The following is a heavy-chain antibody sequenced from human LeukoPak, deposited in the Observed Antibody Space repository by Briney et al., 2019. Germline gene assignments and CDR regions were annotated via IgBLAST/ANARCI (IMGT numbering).Heavy chain of an antibody. Sequence: GGSLRLSCAASGFTFSAYGMHWVRQAPGKGLEWVAIISYDGTNKYYADSVEGRFTISRDNSKNTLYLQMNSLRAEDTAVYYCAKEITRPNRAVAGLNYWGQGTLVTVSS. V-gene: IGHV3-30*18. CDR2: ISYDGTNK. D-gene: IGHD6-19*01. CDR1: GFTFSAYG. J-gene: IGHJ4*02. CDR3: AKEITRPNRAVAGLNY.